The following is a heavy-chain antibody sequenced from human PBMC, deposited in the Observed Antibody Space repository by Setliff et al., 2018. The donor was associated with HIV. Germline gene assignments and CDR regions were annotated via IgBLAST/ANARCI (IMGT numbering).Heavy chain of an antibody. J-gene: IGHJ3*02. CDR1: GDSIGTYY. CDR3: ARSLVPSGYYYGRHAFDI. V-gene: IGHV4-59*08. D-gene: IGHD3-22*01. Sequence: SETLSLTCTVSGDSIGTYYWSWIRQPPGKGLEWIGNIYYSGNTNYNPSFKSRVTISVDTSKNQFSLRVNSVTAADTAVYYCARSLVPSGYYYGRHAFDIWGQGTKVTVS. CDR2: IYYSGNT.